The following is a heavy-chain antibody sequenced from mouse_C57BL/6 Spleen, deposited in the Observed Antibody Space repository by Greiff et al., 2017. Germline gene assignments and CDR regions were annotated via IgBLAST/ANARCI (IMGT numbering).Heavy chain of an antibody. J-gene: IGHJ1*03. CDR3: AKSLRWYGSSYWYFDV. CDR2: ISDGGSYT. D-gene: IGHD1-1*01. CDR1: GFTFSSYA. V-gene: IGHV5-4*01. Sequence: VQLKESGGGLVKPGGSLKLSCAASGFTFSSYAMSWVRQTPEKRLEWVATISDGGSYTYYPDNVKGRFTISRDNAKNNLYLQMSHLKSEDTAMYYCAKSLRWYGSSYWYFDVWGTGTTVTVSS.